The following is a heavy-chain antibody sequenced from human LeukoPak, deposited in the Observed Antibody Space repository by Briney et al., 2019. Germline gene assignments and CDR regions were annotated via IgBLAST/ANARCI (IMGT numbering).Heavy chain of an antibody. CDR2: INHSGST. V-gene: IGHV4-34*01. CDR3: ARGLGSIAARRAPLDY. Sequence: SETLSLTCAAYGGSFSGYYWSWIRQPPGKGLEWIGEINHSGSTNYNPPLKSRVTISVDTSKNQFSLKLSSVTAADTAVYYCARGLGSIAARRAPLDYWGQGTLVTVSS. J-gene: IGHJ4*02. D-gene: IGHD6-6*01. CDR1: GGSFSGYY.